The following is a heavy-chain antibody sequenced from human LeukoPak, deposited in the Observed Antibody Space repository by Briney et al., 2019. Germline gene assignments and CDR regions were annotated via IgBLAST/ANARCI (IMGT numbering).Heavy chain of an antibody. CDR2: IRYDGSDK. J-gene: IGHJ4*02. Sequence: GGSLRLSCAASGFTFRSFGMHWARQAPGKGLEWVAFIRYDGSDKYYADSVKGRFTISRDNSKNTLYLQMNSLRAEDTAAYYCAKTYYYDSSGYYPDYWGQGTLVTVSS. CDR3: AKTYYYDSSGYYPDY. D-gene: IGHD3-22*01. V-gene: IGHV3-30*02. CDR1: GFTFRSFG.